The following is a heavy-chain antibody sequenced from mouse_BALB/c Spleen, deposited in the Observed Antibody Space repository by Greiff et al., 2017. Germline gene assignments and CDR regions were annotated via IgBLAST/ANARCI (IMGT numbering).Heavy chain of an antibody. CDR1: GFTFSDYY. J-gene: IGHJ2*01. CDR3: AIHYGYFDY. CDR2: ISDGGSYT. D-gene: IGHD1-1*01. Sequence: EVQGVESGGGLVKPGGSLKLSCAASGFTFSDYYMYWVRQTPEKRLEWVATISDGGSYTYYPDSVKGRFTISRDNAKNNLYLQMSSLKSEDTAMYYCAIHYGYFDYWGQGTTLTVSS. V-gene: IGHV5-4*02.